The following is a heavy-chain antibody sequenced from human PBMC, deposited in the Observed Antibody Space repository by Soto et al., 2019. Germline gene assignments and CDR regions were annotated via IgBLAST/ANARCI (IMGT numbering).Heavy chain of an antibody. CDR1: GYSFTIYW. D-gene: IGHD6-13*01. Sequence: GESLKISCNGSGYSFTIYWISWVRQMPGKGLEWMGRIDPSDSYTNYSPSFQGHVTISADKSISTAYLQWSSLKASDTAMYYCARARGIAAAGNRLGWFDPWGQGTLVTVSS. CDR2: IDPSDSYT. V-gene: IGHV5-10-1*01. J-gene: IGHJ5*02. CDR3: ARARGIAAAGNRLGWFDP.